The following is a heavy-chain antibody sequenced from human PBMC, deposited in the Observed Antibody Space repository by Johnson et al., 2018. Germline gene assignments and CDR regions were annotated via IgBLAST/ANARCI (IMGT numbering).Heavy chain of an antibody. CDR1: GFTFSDYY. Sequence: VQLVESGGGLVQXGGSXRLXCAASGFTFSDYYMSWIRQAPGKGLEWVSSISSSGSTLYYAASVQGRFHISRDNAKNSLYLQMHSLRAEDKAVYYCAKDGSGTYYYYYYMDVWGKGTTVTVSS. CDR2: ISSSGSTL. D-gene: IGHD3-10*01. CDR3: AKDGSGTYYYYYYMDV. J-gene: IGHJ6*03. V-gene: IGHV3-11*04.